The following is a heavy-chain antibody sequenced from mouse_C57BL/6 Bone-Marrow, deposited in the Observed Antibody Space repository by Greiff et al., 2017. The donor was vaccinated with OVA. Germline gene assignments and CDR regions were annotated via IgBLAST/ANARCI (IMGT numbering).Heavy chain of an antibody. D-gene: IGHD1-1*01. CDR2: IDPANGNT. J-gene: IGHJ2*01. Sequence: EVQLQQSVAELVRPGASVKLSCTASGFTIKNTYMHWVKQRPEQGLEWIGRIDPANGNTKYAPKFQGKATITADTSSNTAYLQLSSLTSEDTAIYYCASDYYGSSYGNYWGQGTTLTVAS. CDR3: ASDYYGSSYGNY. CDR1: GFTIKNTY. V-gene: IGHV14-3*01.